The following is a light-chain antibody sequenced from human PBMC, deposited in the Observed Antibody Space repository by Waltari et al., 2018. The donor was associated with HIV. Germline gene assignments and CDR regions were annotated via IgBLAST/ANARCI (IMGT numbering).Light chain of an antibody. J-gene: IGLJ2*01. CDR1: SSNIGSNS. CDR2: RDT. CDR3: ATWDDSLNGVL. Sequence: SVLTQPPSASGTPGQKVTISCSGSSSNIGSNSVFWYQQLPGAAPKLLIYRDTQWPSGVPDRFSGSKSGTSASLAISGLRSEDEAVYSCATWDDSLNGVLFGGGTNLNVL. V-gene: IGLV1-47*01.